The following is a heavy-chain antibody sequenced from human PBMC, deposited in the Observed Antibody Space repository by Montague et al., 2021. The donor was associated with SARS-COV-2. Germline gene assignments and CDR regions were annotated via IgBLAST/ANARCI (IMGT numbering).Heavy chain of an antibody. CDR2: ISYDGFNK. D-gene: IGHD5-18*01. Sequence: SLRLSCAASGFTFSSHAMHWVRQAPGKGLEWVAVISYDGFNKYYADSVKGRFTISRDNSKNTLSLQMNSLRTEDTAVYYCARGGGYRDASDIWGQGTMVTVSS. CDR1: GFTFSSHA. J-gene: IGHJ3*02. V-gene: IGHV3-30*04. CDR3: ARGGGYRDASDI.